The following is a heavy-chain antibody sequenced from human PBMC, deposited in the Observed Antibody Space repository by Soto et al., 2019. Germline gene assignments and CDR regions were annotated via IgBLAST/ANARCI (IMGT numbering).Heavy chain of an antibody. V-gene: IGHV2-5*02. CDR1: GFSLTTSGVG. CDR2: IYWDDDK. CDR3: AHRRSFDCFDY. Sequence: QITLKESGPTLVKPTQTLTLTCTFSGFSLTTSGVGVGWIRQPPGKALEWLALIYWDDDKRYSPSLKSRLTITKYTSKKQVVLTMTNMDPVDTGTYYCAHRRSFDCFDYWGQGTLVTVSS. D-gene: IGHD3-9*01. J-gene: IGHJ4*02.